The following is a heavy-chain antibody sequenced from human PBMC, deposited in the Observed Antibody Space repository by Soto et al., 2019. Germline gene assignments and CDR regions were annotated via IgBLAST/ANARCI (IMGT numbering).Heavy chain of an antibody. CDR1: GFTFSSYS. Sequence: GGSLRLSCAASGFTFSSYSMNWVRQAPGKGLEWVSSISSSSSYIYYADSVKGRFTISRDNAKNSLYLQMNSLRAEDTAVYYCARAVGTAMVTQMVRGVITEGDYYYYYYYMDVWGKGTTVTVSS. V-gene: IGHV3-21*01. CDR3: ARAVGTAMVTQMVRGVITEGDYYYYYYYMDV. D-gene: IGHD3-10*01. J-gene: IGHJ6*03. CDR2: ISSSSSYI.